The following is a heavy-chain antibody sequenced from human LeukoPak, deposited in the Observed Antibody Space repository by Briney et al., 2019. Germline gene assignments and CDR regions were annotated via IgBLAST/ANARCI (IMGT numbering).Heavy chain of an antibody. CDR1: GFTFSTYS. CDR3: ARDRETGSFDY. V-gene: IGHV3-48*02. J-gene: IGHJ4*02. CDR2: ISRSSSTI. Sequence: PGGSLRLSCAASGFTFSTYSMNWVRQAPGKGLEWVSYISRSSSTIYYADSVKGRFTISRDNAKNSLYLQTNSLRDEDTALYYCARDRETGSFDYWGQGTLVTVSS. D-gene: IGHD3-9*01.